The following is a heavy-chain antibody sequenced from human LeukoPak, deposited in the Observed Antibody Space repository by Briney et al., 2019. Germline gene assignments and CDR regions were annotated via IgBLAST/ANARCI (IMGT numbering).Heavy chain of an antibody. D-gene: IGHD6-6*01. CDR3: ARGYSSSTAAFDI. CDR2: ISASNGNT. CDR1: GYTFTSYG. J-gene: IGHJ3*02. Sequence: ASVKVSCKASGYTFTSYGISWVRQAPGQGLEWMGWISASNGNTNYAQKFQGRVTITADESTSTAYMELSSLRSEDTAVYYCARGYSSSTAAFDIWGQGTMVTVSS. V-gene: IGHV1-18*01.